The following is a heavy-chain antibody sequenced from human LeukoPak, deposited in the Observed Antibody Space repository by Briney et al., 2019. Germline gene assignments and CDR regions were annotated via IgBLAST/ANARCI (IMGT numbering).Heavy chain of an antibody. CDR1: GLTFSAYS. CDR3: AKDVAPDSGWDLDY. V-gene: IGHV3-23*01. Sequence: GGSLRLSCAVSGLTFSAYSMTWVRQGPGKGLEWVSSIYNSGAKIFYADSVKGRFTISRDNSKNMLYLQMNSLRVEDTAVYYCAKDVAPDSGWDLDYWGQGTLVTVSS. J-gene: IGHJ4*02. CDR2: IYNSGAKI. D-gene: IGHD6-19*01.